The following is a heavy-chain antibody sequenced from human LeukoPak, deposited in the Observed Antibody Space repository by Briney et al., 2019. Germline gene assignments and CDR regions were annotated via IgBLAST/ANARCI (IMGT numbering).Heavy chain of an antibody. V-gene: IGHV4-39*07. D-gene: IGHD1-26*01. J-gene: IGHJ6*03. CDR1: GGSISSSIYY. CDR3: ASDNSGSYGLRYYYMDV. CDR2: IYHSGST. Sequence: SETLSLTCTVSGGSISSSIYYWGWIRQPPGKGLEWIGSIYHSGSTYYNPSLKRRVTISVDTSKNQFSLKLSSVTAADTAVYYCASDNSGSYGLRYYYMDVWGKGTTVTVSS.